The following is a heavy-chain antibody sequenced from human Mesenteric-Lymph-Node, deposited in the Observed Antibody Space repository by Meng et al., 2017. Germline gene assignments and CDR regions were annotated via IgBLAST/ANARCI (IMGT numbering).Heavy chain of an antibody. CDR1: EFTVSSNY. V-gene: IGHV3-66*02. J-gene: IGHJ4*02. CDR3: ARTHNTGWEADY. D-gene: IGHD6-19*01. CDR2: IYSGGST. Sequence: GESLKISCAASEFTVSSNYMSWVRQAPGKGLEWVSVIYSGGSTYYADSVKGRFTISRDNSKNTLFLQMNSLRVQDSGVYYCARTHNTGWEADYWGQGTLVTVSS.